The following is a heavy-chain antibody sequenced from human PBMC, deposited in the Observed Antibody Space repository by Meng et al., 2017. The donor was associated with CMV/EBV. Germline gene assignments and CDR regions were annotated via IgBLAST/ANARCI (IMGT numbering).Heavy chain of an antibody. CDR1: GFTFDNYG. J-gene: IGHJ4*02. D-gene: IGHD3-3*01. CDR2: IRHDGTTK. CDR3: ASWGYDFWSGYPTSEY. Sequence: GGSLRLSCAASGFTFDNYGMHWVRQTPGKGLEWVAFIRHDGTTKFYGDSVKGRFTISRDNSKNTVYLQMNSLRAEDTAVYYCASWGYDFWSGYPTSEYWGQGTLVTVSS. V-gene: IGHV3-30*02.